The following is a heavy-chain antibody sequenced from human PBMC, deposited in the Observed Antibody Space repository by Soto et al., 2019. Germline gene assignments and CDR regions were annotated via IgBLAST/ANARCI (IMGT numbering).Heavy chain of an antibody. CDR2: IYPGDSDT. V-gene: IGHV5-51*01. D-gene: IGHD2-2*01. Sequence: GESLKISCTGVGYSFTSYWIAWVRQMPGKGLEWMGIIYPGDSDTRYSPSFQGQVTISADKSITTVYLQWSSLKASDTAMYYCARGYCTTTICDPWFDPWGQGTLVTVPQ. J-gene: IGHJ5*02. CDR3: ARGYCTTTICDPWFDP. CDR1: GYSFTSYW.